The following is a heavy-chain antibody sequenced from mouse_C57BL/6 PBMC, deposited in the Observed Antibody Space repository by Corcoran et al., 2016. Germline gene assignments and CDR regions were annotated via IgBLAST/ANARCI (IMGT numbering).Heavy chain of an antibody. V-gene: IGHV1-26*01. Sequence: VQLQQSGHELVKHGASAKISCKASGYTFTDYSMNWVKQSHGKSLEWIGDINPNNGGTSYNQKFKGKDTLTVDKSSSTAYMELRSLTSEDSAVYDCARGYYGSSYWYFDVWGTGTTVTVSS. D-gene: IGHD1-1*01. J-gene: IGHJ1*03. CDR3: ARGYYGSSYWYFDV. CDR2: INPNNGGT. CDR1: GYTFTDYS.